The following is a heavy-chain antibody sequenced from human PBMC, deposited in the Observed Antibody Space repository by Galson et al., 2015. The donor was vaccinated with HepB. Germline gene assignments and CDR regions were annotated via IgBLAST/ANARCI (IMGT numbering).Heavy chain of an antibody. CDR1: GGSISSYY. V-gene: IGHV4-59*01. D-gene: IGHD6-19*01. J-gene: IGHJ6*02. CDR2: IYYSGST. CDR3: ATTRYSSGWYPIHMDV. Sequence: ETLSLTCTVSGGSISSYYWSWIRQPPGKGLEWIGYIYYSGSTNYNPSLKSRVTISVDTSKNQFSLKLSSVTAADTAVYYCATTRYSSGWYPIHMDVWGQATTVTVSS.